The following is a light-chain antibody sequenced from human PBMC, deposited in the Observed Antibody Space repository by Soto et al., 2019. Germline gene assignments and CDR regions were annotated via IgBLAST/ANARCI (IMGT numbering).Light chain of an antibody. CDR3: QSYDSSLSGPV. V-gene: IGLV1-40*01. J-gene: IGLJ2*01. CDR1: SSNIGAGYD. CDR2: GNS. Sequence: QPVLTKPPSVSGAPGQRVTISCTGSSSNIGAGYDVHWYQQLPGTAPKLLIYGNSNRPSGVPDRFSGSKSGTSASLAITGLQAEDEADYYCQSYDSSLSGPVFGGGTKLTVL.